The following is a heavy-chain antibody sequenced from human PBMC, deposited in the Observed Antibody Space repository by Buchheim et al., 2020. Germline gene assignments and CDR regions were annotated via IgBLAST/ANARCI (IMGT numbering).Heavy chain of an antibody. Sequence: QVQLQESGPGLVKPSETLSLTCTVSGVSISSYYWYWIRRPPGKGLEWIGYIYYSGSTNYNSSLKSRVTISVDTSKNQFSLKLSSVTAADTAVYYCARRSGRGFGELIDYWGQGTL. D-gene: IGHD3-10*01. V-gene: IGHV4-59*01. CDR3: ARRSGRGFGELIDY. J-gene: IGHJ4*02. CDR1: GVSISSYY. CDR2: IYYSGST.